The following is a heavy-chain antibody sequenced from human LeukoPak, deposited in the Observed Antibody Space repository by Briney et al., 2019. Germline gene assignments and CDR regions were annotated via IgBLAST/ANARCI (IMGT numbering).Heavy chain of an antibody. CDR1: GGSVTSTNW. J-gene: IGHJ4*02. CDR2: VHLDGRT. Sequence: SETLSLTCGVSGGSVTSTNWWTWVRQPPGKGLEWIGEVHLDGRTNYNPSLKSRLTMSVDLSENHVSLKLTSVTAADTAVYYCAREGGFYRPLDYSGQGTLVTVSS. V-gene: IGHV4-4*02. CDR3: AREGGFYRPLDY. D-gene: IGHD3-3*01.